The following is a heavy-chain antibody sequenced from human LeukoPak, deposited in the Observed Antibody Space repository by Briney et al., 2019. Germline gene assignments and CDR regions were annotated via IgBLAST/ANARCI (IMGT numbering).Heavy chain of an antibody. CDR3: ARVVPGTGFFY. Sequence: GGSLRLSCAASGFTFSSYTMNWVRQAPGKWLEWVSSISSSSSHIYYADSVKGRFTISRDNAKNSLYLQMNSLSAEDTAVYYCARVVPGTGFFYWGQGTLVTVSS. CDR1: GFTFSSYT. V-gene: IGHV3-21*01. CDR2: ISSSSSHI. D-gene: IGHD2-8*02. J-gene: IGHJ4*02.